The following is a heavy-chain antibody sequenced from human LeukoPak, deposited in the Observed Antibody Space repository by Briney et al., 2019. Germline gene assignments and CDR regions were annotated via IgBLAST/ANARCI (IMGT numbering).Heavy chain of an antibody. Sequence: GGSLRLSCAASGFTFSDYYMSWIRQAPGKGLEWVSYISSSGSTIYYEDSVKGRFPISRDNAKNSLYLQMNSLRAEDTAVYYCARDQNWNDEGDYWGQGALVTVSS. V-gene: IGHV3-11*04. D-gene: IGHD1-1*01. CDR1: GFTFSDYY. J-gene: IGHJ4*02. CDR3: ARDQNWNDEGDY. CDR2: ISSSGSTI.